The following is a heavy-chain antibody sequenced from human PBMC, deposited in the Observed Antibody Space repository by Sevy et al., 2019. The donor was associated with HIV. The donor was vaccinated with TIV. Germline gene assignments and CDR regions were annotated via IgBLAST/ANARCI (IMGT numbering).Heavy chain of an antibody. D-gene: IGHD3-22*01. Sequence: GGSLRLSCETSGFTFSSYFINWVRQSPGKGLEWVASIRRSSSHIYYADSEKGRFTISRDNGRNSLYLQLNSLRVDDTAIYYCARDKEGNGNGYFDYWGQGALVTVSS. J-gene: IGHJ4*02. CDR1: GFTFSSYF. CDR3: ARDKEGNGNGYFDY. CDR2: IRRSSSHI. V-gene: IGHV3-21*06.